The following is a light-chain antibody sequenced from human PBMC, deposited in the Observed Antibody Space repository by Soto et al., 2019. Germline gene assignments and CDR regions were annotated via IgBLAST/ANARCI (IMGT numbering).Light chain of an antibody. CDR1: QSVGNN. CDR3: QQYNDWPPIT. Sequence: EIMMTHSPATLSLSPGERVTLPCRASQSVGNNLAWYQQNPGQAPRLLMYYASTSATGIPARFSGSGSGTEFTLTISSLQSEDFALYYCQQYNDWPPITFGQGTRLEIK. CDR2: YAS. J-gene: IGKJ5*01. V-gene: IGKV3-15*01.